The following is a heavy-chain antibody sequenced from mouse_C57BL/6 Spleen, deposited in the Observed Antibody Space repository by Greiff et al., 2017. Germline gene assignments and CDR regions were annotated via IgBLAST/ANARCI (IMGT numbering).Heavy chain of an antibody. V-gene: IGHV1-82*01. CDR3: ARAGVATDVNAMDY. J-gene: IGHJ4*01. D-gene: IGHD1-1*01. Sequence: VQLQQSGPELVRPGASVKISCKASGYTFTGYWMHWVKQRPVQGLEWIGNIYPADGETKYNQKFKGKATLTAYKSSSTAYMQLSSLTSEDSAVYFCARAGVATDVNAMDYWGQGTSVTVSS. CDR2: IYPADGET. CDR1: GYTFTGYW.